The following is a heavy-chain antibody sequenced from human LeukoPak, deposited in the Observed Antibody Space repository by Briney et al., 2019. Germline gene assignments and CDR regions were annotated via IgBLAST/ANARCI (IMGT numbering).Heavy chain of an antibody. Sequence: SETLSLTCTVSGRSLSSYYWSWIRQPAGKGLEWIGRIYTTGITNYNPSLKSRVTMSVDTSKNQFSLKLTSVTAADTAVYYCARDGYYYDSSGYYFWGQGTLVTVSS. CDR3: ARDGYYYDSSGYYF. V-gene: IGHV4-4*07. D-gene: IGHD3-22*01. CDR2: IYTTGIT. CDR1: GRSLSSYY. J-gene: IGHJ4*02.